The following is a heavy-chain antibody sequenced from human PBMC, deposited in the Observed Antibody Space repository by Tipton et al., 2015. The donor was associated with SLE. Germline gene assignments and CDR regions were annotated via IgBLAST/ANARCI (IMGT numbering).Heavy chain of an antibody. Sequence: LRLSCTVSGGSISSSTDYWGWIRQPPGKGLEWIGSIYYSGSTYYNPSLKSRVTISVDTSKNQFSLKLSSVTAADTAVYYCAIASSGYYYDAFDIWGQGTMVTVSS. CDR1: GGSISSSTDY. J-gene: IGHJ3*02. D-gene: IGHD3-22*01. CDR2: IYYSGST. CDR3: AIASSGYYYDAFDI. V-gene: IGHV4-39*01.